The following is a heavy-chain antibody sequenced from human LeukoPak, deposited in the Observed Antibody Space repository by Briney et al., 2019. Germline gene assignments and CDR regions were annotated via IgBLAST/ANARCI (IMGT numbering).Heavy chain of an antibody. Sequence: ASVKVSCKASGYTFTSYAMHWARQAPGQRLEWMGWINAGNGNTKYSQKFQGRVTITRDTSASTAYMELSSLRSEDTAVYYCARESVGGDYFDYWGQGTLVTVS. D-gene: IGHD2-15*01. CDR3: ARESVGGDYFDY. CDR2: INAGNGNT. CDR1: GYTFTSYA. V-gene: IGHV1-3*01. J-gene: IGHJ4*02.